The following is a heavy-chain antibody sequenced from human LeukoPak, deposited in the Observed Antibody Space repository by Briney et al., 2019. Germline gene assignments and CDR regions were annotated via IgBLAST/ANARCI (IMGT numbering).Heavy chain of an antibody. CDR2: FSGSGSST. V-gene: IGHV3-23*01. CDR3: AKGDGEYFYYYYMDV. D-gene: IGHD4-17*01. Sequence: GGSLRLSCAASGFTFSSCGMSWVRQAPGTGLEWFSTFSGSGSSTYFAASVKGRFTISRDNSKTTTYLQMNCLRAEDPAVYYCAKGDGEYFYYYYMDVWGKGTTVTVSS. CDR1: GFTFSSCG. J-gene: IGHJ6*03.